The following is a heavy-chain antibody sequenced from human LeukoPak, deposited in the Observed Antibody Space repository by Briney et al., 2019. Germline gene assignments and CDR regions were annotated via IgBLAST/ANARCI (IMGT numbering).Heavy chain of an antibody. CDR1: GYTLTGYY. J-gene: IGHJ4*02. V-gene: IGHV1-2*02. D-gene: IGHD2-2*01. Sequence: ASVKVSCKASGYTLTGYYMHWVRQAPGQGLEWMGWINPNSGGTNYAQKFQGRVTMTRDTSISTAYMELSRLRSDDTAVYYCARDCTSTSCLDYWGQGTLVTVSS. CDR2: INPNSGGT. CDR3: ARDCTSTSCLDY.